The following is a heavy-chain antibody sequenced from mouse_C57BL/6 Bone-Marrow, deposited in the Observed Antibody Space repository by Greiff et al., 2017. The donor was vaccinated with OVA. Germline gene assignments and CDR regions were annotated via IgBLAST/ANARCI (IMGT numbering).Heavy chain of an antibody. CDR1: GYSFTGYF. J-gene: IGHJ3*01. V-gene: IGHV1-20*01. Sequence: EVKLVESGPELVKPGDSVKISCKASGYSFTGYFMNWVMQSHGKSLEWIGRINPYNGDTFYNQKFKGKATLTVDKSSSTAHMELRSLTSEDSAVYYCARDYYDYDAGAWFAYWGQGTLVTVSA. CDR2: INPYNGDT. CDR3: ARDYYDYDAGAWFAY. D-gene: IGHD2-4*01.